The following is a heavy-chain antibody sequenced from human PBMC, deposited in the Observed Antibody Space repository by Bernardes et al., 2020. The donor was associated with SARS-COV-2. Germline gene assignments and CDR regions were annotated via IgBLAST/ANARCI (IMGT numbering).Heavy chain of an antibody. J-gene: IGHJ4*02. V-gene: IGHV1-8*01. CDR3: ATGSKFDF. CDR1: GYTFTSYD. Sequence: ASVKVSCKASGYTFTSYDINWVRQATGQGLEWMGWMDPDSGNTHYAQKFQGRVTLTRNATMKIAYMELSSLRSEDTAIYFCATGSKFDFWGRGTLVTVSS. CDR2: MDPDSGNT.